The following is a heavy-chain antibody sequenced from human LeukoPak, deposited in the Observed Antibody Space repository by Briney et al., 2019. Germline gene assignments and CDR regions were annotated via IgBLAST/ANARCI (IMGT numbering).Heavy chain of an antibody. CDR2: ISSNSSYI. V-gene: IGHV3-21*01. D-gene: IGHD6-13*01. CDR3: ARVAAGYYFDY. J-gene: IGHJ4*02. CDR1: GFTFSSYT. Sequence: GGSVRLSCAASGFTFSSYTMNWVRQAPGKGLEWVSSISSNSSYIYYADSVKGRFTISRDNAKNSLYLQMNSLRAEDTAVYYCARVAAGYYFDYWGQGTLVTVSS.